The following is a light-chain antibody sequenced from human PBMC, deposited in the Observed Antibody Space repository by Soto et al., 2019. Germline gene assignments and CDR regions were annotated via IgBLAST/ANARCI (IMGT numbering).Light chain of an antibody. CDR3: QQYGSSGT. Sequence: EIVLTQSPGTLSLSPGERATLSCRASESVSNNYLAWYQQKPGQAPRLLIYGASNRATAIPDRFSGSGSGTYFTLTISRLEPEYFAVYYCQQYGSSGTFGEGTKVEIK. J-gene: IGKJ1*01. CDR2: GAS. CDR1: ESVSNNY. V-gene: IGKV3-20*01.